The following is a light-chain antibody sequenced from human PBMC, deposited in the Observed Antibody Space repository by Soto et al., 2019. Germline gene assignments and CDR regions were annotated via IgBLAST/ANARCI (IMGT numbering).Light chain of an antibody. CDR3: HQRQSWPRT. CDR2: DAS. V-gene: IGKV3-11*01. CDR1: QSVNIY. J-gene: IGKJ1*01. Sequence: IVLTQSPATLSFSPGERATLSCRASQSVNIYLAWYQQKPGQAPRLLIYDASIRAAGIPARFSASGTGTDFTLTISDVQPEDFAVYYCHQRQSWPRTFGQGTKVDIK.